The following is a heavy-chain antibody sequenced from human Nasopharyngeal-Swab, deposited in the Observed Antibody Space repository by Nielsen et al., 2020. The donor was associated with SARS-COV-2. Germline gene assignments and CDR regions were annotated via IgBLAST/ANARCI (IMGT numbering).Heavy chain of an antibody. D-gene: IGHD3-3*01. CDR1: GFIFSDYY. CDR3: ARWGPEYYDFWSGPQGYYYGMDV. V-gene: IGHV3-11*01. CDR2: ISSSGSTI. J-gene: IGHJ6*02. Sequence: GESLKISCAASGFIFSDYYMSWIRQAPGKGLEWVSYISSSGSTIYYADSVKGRFTISRDNAKNSLYLQMNSLSAEDTAVYYCARWGPEYYDFWSGPQGYYYGMDVWGQGTTVTVSS.